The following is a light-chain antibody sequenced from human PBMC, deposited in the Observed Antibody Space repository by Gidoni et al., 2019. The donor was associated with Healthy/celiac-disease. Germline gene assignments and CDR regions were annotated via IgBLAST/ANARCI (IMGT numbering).Light chain of an antibody. CDR1: SSNIGNNY. CDR3: GTWDSSLSAGV. CDR2: DNN. J-gene: IGLJ3*02. Sequence: QSVFTQPPSVSAAPGQKVTISCSGSSSNIGNNYVSWYQQLPGTAPKLLMYDNNKRPSGIPDRFSGSKSGTSATLGITGLQTGDEADYYCGTWDSSLSAGVFGGGTKLTVL. V-gene: IGLV1-51*01.